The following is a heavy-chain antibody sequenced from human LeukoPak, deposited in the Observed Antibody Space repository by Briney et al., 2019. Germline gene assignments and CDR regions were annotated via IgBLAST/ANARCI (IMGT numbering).Heavy chain of an antibody. V-gene: IGHV3-9*01. CDR3: AKDAIAAVGYFDY. D-gene: IGHD6-6*01. CDR1: GFTFDDYA. J-gene: IGHJ4*02. Sequence: PGGSLRLSCAASGFTFDDYAMHWVRQAPGEGLEWVSGISWNSGSIGYADSVKGRFTISRDNAKNSLYLQMNSLRAEDTALYYCAKDAIAAVGYFDYWGQGTLVTVSS. CDR2: ISWNSGSI.